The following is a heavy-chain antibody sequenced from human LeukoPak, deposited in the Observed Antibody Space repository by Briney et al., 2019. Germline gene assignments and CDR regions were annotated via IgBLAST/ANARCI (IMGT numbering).Heavy chain of an antibody. Sequence: SETLSLTCTVSGGSISSSSYYWGWIRQPPGKGLEWIGSIYYSGSTYYNPSLKSRVTISVDTSKNQFSLKLSSVTAADTAVYYCAGRYSAYFDSWGQGTLVTVSS. CDR3: AGRYSAYFDS. J-gene: IGHJ4*02. V-gene: IGHV4-39*01. CDR2: IYYSGST. D-gene: IGHD1-26*01. CDR1: GGSISSSSYY.